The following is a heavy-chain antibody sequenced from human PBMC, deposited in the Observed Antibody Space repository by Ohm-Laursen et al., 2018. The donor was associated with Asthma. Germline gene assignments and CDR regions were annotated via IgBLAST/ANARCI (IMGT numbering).Heavy chain of an antibody. CDR2: ISYDGSNE. V-gene: IGHV3-30*03. Sequence: SLRLSCAASGFTFSSYGMHWVRQAPGKGLEWVAVISYDGSNEYYADSVKGRFTVSRDTSKNTLFLQMNSLRADDTAVYYCARAFDGEVFDYWGQGTLVTVSP. D-gene: IGHD4-17*01. CDR1: GFTFSSYG. CDR3: ARAFDGEVFDY. J-gene: IGHJ4*02.